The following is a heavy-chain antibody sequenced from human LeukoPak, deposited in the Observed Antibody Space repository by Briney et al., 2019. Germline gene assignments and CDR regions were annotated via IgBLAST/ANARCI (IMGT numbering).Heavy chain of an antibody. Sequence: SETLSLTCTVSGGSISSYYWSWIRQPAGKGLEWIGRIYTSGSTNYNPSLKSRVTMSVDTSKNQFSLKLSSVTAADTAVYYCARDRFYGYGYAHDAFDIWGQGTTVTVSS. V-gene: IGHV4-4*07. CDR1: GGSISSYY. CDR3: ARDRFYGYGYAHDAFDI. J-gene: IGHJ3*02. CDR2: IYTSGST. D-gene: IGHD5-18*01.